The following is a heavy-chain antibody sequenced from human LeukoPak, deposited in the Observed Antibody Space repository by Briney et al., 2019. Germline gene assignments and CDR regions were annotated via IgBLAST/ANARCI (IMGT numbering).Heavy chain of an antibody. Sequence: GGSLRLSCAASGITLSNYGMSWVRQAPGKGLEWVAGVSDSGGRTTYADSVKGRFTISRDNPKNTLYLQMNSLRPEDTAVYFCAKRGVVIRVILVGFHKEAYYFDSWGQGALVTVSS. CDR1: GITLSNYG. J-gene: IGHJ4*02. V-gene: IGHV3-23*01. CDR2: VSDSGGRT. CDR3: AKRGVVIRVILVGFHKEAYYFDS. D-gene: IGHD3-22*01.